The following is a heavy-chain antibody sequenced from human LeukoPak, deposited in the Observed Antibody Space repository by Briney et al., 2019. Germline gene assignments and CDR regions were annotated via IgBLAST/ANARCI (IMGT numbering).Heavy chain of an antibody. D-gene: IGHD3-16*01. V-gene: IGHV4-34*01. J-gene: IGHJ2*01. CDR1: GGSFSGYY. Sequence: SETLSLTCAVYGGSFSGYYWSWIRQPPGKGLEWIGEINHSGSTNYNPSLKSRVTISADTSKNQFSLKLASVTAADTAVYYCARWGEVYWYFDLWGRGTLVTVSS. CDR3: ARWGEVYWYFDL. CDR2: INHSGST.